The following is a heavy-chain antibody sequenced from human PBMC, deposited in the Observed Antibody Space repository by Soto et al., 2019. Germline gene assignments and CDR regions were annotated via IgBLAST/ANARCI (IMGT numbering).Heavy chain of an antibody. CDR2: ISSSSSYI. D-gene: IGHD3-16*01. CDR3: ARDKGGVDYSYGMDV. CDR1: GFTFSSYS. Sequence: GGSLRLSCAASGFTFSSYSMNWVRQAPGKGLEWVSSISSSSSYIYYADSVKGRFTISRDNAKNSLYLQMNSLRAEDTAVYYCARDKGGVDYSYGMDVWGQGTTVTVSS. J-gene: IGHJ6*02. V-gene: IGHV3-21*01.